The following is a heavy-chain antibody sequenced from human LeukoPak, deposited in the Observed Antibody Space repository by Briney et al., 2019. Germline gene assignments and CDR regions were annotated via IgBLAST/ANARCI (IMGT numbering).Heavy chain of an antibody. D-gene: IGHD1-26*01. J-gene: IGHJ3*02. V-gene: IGHV4-38-2*01. CDR2: IYHSGST. CDR1: GYSISSGYY. Sequence: PSETLSLACAVSGYSISSGYYWGWIRQPPGKGLEWIGSIYHSGSTYYNPSLKSRVTISVDTSKNQFSLKLSSVTAADTAVYYCAVMPEWKLSSDAFDIWGQGTMVTVSS. CDR3: AVMPEWKLSSDAFDI.